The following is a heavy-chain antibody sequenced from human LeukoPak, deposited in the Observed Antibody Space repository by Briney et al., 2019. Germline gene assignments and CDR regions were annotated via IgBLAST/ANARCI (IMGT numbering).Heavy chain of an antibody. Sequence: GGSLRLSCAASGLTFSRYWMSWVRQAPGKGLEWVVNIKQDGSEIYYVASVKGRFTVSRDNAKNSLSLQMNSLRADDTAVYYCARHCWDSSGSYHFDYWGQGTLVTVSS. V-gene: IGHV3-7*05. D-gene: IGHD6-19*01. CDR3: ARHCWDSSGSYHFDY. J-gene: IGHJ4*02. CDR2: IKQDGSEI. CDR1: GLTFSRYW.